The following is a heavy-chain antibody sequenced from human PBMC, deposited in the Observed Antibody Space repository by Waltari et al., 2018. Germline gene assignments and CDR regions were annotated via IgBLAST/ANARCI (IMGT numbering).Heavy chain of an antibody. Sequence: QVQLQESGPGLVKPSETLSLTCTVSGGSISSYYWSWIRQPPGKGLEWIGYIYYSGSTNYNPSLKSRVTISVDTSKNQFSLKLSSVTAVDTAVYYCARGGGYSYGFNWFDPWGQGTLVTVSS. V-gene: IGHV4-59*01. J-gene: IGHJ5*02. CDR1: GGSISSYY. CDR2: IYYSGST. CDR3: ARGGGYSYGFNWFDP. D-gene: IGHD5-18*01.